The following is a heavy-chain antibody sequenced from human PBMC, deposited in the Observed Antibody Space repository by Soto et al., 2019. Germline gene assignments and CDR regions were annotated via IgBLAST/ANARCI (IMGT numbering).Heavy chain of an antibody. Sequence: ASVKVSFKACGGTFSSYAISWVRQAPGQGLEWMGGIIPIFGTANYAQKFQGRVTITADESTSTAYMELSSLRSEDTAVYYCARVRDSRLNWFDPWGQGTLVTVSS. V-gene: IGHV1-69*13. D-gene: IGHD6-13*01. CDR1: GGTFSSYA. CDR3: ARVRDSRLNWFDP. CDR2: IIPIFGTA. J-gene: IGHJ5*02.